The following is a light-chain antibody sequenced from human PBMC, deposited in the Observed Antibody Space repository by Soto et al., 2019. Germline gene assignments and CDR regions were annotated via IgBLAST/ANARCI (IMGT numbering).Light chain of an antibody. Sequence: QPVLTQSPSASASLGASVKLTCTLSSGHSSYAIAWHQQQPEKGPRYLMTLNSDGSHSKGDGTPDRFSGSSSGAARYLTISSLQSEDEADYYCQTWGTGIHVFGTGTKLTVL. CDR2: LNSDGSH. V-gene: IGLV4-69*01. CDR1: SGHSSYA. J-gene: IGLJ1*01. CDR3: QTWGTGIHV.